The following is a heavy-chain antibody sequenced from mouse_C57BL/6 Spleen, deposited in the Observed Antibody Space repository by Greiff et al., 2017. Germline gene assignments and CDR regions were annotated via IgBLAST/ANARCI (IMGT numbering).Heavy chain of an antibody. CDR2: IDPETGGT. J-gene: IGHJ3*01. CDR3: TRSGEAY. Sequence: VKLQESGAELVRPGASVTLSCKASGYTFTDYEMHWVKHTPVHGLEWIGAIDPETGGTAYNQKFKGKAILTADKSSSTAYMELRSLTSEDSAVYYCTRSGEAYWGQGTLVTVSA. CDR1: GYTFTDYE. D-gene: IGHD2-13*01. V-gene: IGHV1-15*01.